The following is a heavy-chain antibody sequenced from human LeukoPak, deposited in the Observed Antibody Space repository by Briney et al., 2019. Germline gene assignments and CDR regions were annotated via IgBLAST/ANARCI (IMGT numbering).Heavy chain of an antibody. J-gene: IGHJ4*02. D-gene: IGHD3-10*02. CDR1: GLTFSNAW. CDR2: IKRKSDGGTT. V-gene: IGHV3-15*01. CDR3: TTELDVRPNHY. Sequence: GGSLRLSCAASGLTFSNAWMSWVRQAPGKGLEWVGRIKRKSDGGTTDYAAPVKGRFTISRDDSKNTLYLQMNSLKSEDTAVYYCTTELDVRPNHYWGQGTLVTVSS.